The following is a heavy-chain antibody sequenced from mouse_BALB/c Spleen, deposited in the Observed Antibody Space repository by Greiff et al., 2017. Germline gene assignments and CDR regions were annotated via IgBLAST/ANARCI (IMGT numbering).Heavy chain of an antibody. J-gene: IGHJ3*01. CDR2: IRLKSNNYAT. Sequence: EVKLVESGGGLVQPGGSMKLSCVASGFTFSNYWMNWVRQSPEKGLEWVAEIRLKSNNYATHYAESVKGRFTISRDDSKSSVYLQMNNLRAEDTGIYYCTRRWVYGNYVAYWGQGTLVTVSA. V-gene: IGHV6-6*02. D-gene: IGHD2-1*01. CDR3: TRRWVYGNYVAY. CDR1: GFTFSNYW.